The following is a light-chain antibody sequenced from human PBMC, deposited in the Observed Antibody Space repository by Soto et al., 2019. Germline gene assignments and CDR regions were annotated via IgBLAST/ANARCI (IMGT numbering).Light chain of an antibody. Sequence: DIQMTQSPSTLSASVGDRVTITCRASQSISSWLAWYQQKPGKAPKLLIYDASSLESGVPSRFSGSGSGTEFTLTISSLQPDDFATYYCQQYNSYSPLITFGQGTRLEIK. V-gene: IGKV1-5*01. J-gene: IGKJ5*01. CDR3: QQYNSYSPLIT. CDR2: DAS. CDR1: QSISSW.